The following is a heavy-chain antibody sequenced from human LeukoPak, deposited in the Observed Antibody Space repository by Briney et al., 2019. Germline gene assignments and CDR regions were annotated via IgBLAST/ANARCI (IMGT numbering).Heavy chain of an antibody. J-gene: IGHJ3*02. D-gene: IGHD2-2*01. CDR2: ISYDGSNK. CDR3: ARVGKMSTSNDAFDI. Sequence: GGSLRLSCAASGFTFSSYGMHWVRQAPGKGLEWVAVISYDGSNKYYADSVKGRFTISRDNSKNTLYLQMNSLRAEGTAVYYCARVGKMSTSNDAFDIWGQGTMVTVSS. CDR1: GFTFSSYG. V-gene: IGHV3-30*03.